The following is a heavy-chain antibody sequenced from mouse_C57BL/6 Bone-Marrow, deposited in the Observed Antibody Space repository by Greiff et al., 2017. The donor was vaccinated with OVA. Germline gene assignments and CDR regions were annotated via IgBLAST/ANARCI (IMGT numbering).Heavy chain of an antibody. CDR1: GYTFTNYW. J-gene: IGHJ2*01. CDR2: IYPGGGYT. Sequence: QVQLQQSGAELVRPGTSVKMSCKASGYTFTNYWIGWAKQRPGHGPEWIGDIYPGGGYTNYNEKFKVKATLTADKSSSTAYMQFSSLTSEDSAIYYCARHYGSSYFDYWGQGTTLTVSS. D-gene: IGHD1-1*01. CDR3: ARHYGSSYFDY. V-gene: IGHV1-63*01.